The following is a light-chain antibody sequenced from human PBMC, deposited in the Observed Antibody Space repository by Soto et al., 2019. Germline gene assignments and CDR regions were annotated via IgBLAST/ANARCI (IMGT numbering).Light chain of an antibody. V-gene: IGLV1-44*01. J-gene: IGLJ3*02. Sequence: QSVLTQPPSASGTPGQRVTISCSGSSSNIGCNTVNWYQHLPGTAPKFLIYSNNQRPSGVPDRFSGSKSGTSASLAISGLQSEDEADYYCQSYDISLSGSGVFGGGTKLTVL. CDR2: SNN. CDR3: QSYDISLSGSGV. CDR1: SSNIGCNT.